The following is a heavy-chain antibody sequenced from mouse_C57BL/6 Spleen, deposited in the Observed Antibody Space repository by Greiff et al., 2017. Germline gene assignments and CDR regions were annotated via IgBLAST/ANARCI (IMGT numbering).Heavy chain of an antibody. CDR1: GFSLTSYG. CDR3: ARNNGYDPAWFAY. CDR2: IWSGGST. V-gene: IGHV2-2*01. D-gene: IGHD2-2*01. J-gene: IGHJ3*01. Sequence: VMLVESGPGLVQPSQSLSITCTVSGFSLTSYGVHWVRQSPGKGLEWLGVIWSGGSTDYNAAFISRLSISKDNSKSQVFFKMNSLQADDTAIYYCARNNGYDPAWFAYWGQGTLVTVSA.